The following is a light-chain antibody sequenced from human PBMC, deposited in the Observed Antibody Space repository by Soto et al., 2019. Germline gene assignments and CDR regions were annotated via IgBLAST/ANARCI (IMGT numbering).Light chain of an antibody. J-gene: IGKJ1*01. CDR3: QQYDNWPQT. CDR2: DAS. CDR1: QSVSNY. Sequence: IMLTQSPATLSLSPGERATLSCRASQSVSNYLAWYQQKPGQAPRLLIYDASDRATDIPPRFSGGGSGTDFTLTISSLEPEDFAIYYCQQYDNWPQTFGQGTIVDIK. V-gene: IGKV3-11*01.